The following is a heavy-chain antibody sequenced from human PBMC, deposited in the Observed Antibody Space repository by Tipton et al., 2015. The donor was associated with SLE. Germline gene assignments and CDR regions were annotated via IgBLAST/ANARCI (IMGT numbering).Heavy chain of an antibody. CDR3: AKSPFMITFGGVIVAFDY. D-gene: IGHD3-16*02. V-gene: IGHV3-23*01. J-gene: IGHJ4*02. Sequence: GSLRLSCAASGFTFSSYAMSWVRQAPGKGLEWVSAISGSGGSTYYADSVKGRFTISRDNSKNTLYLQMNSLRAEDTAVYYCAKSPFMITFGGVIVAFDYWGQGTLVTVSS. CDR1: GFTFSSYA. CDR2: ISGSGGST.